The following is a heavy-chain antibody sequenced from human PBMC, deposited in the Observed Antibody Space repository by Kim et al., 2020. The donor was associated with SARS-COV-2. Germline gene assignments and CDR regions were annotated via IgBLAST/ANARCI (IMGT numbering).Heavy chain of an antibody. CDR2: ISYDGSNK. D-gene: IGHD1-26*01. CDR3: AREHLVGSYYFFDY. Sequence: GGSLRLSCAASGFTFSSYAMHWVRQAPGKGLEWVAVISYDGSNKYYADSVKGRFTISRDNSKNTLYLQMNSLRAEDTAVYYCAREHLVGSYYFFDYWGQGTLVTVSS. J-gene: IGHJ4*02. CDR1: GFTFSSYA. V-gene: IGHV3-30*04.